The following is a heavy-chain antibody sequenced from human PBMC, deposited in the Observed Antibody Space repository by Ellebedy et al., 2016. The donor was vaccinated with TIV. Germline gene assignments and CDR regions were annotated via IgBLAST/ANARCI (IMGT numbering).Heavy chain of an antibody. CDR3: ASGRSGYDFDY. J-gene: IGHJ4*02. CDR2: LWYDGSRE. D-gene: IGHD5-12*01. CDR1: GFTFSIYG. Sequence: GESLKISCAASGFTFSIYGMHWVRQAPGKGLEWVTVLWYDGSREYYADSVKGRFTVSRDNSKNTLYLQMNSLRTEDTAVYYCASGRSGYDFDYWGQGTLVTVSA. V-gene: IGHV3-33*01.